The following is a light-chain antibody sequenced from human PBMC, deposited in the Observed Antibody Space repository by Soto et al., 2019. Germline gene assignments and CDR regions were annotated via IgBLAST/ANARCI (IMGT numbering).Light chain of an antibody. CDR3: QSADSSGTYVI. J-gene: IGLJ2*01. CDR2: QDT. Sequence: SYELTQPPSVSVSPGQTARITCSGDALPKQYAYWYQQKPGQAPTMVIYQDTERPSGISERFSGSSSETTVTLSISGVRAEDEADYYCQSADSSGTYVIFGGGTQLTVL. CDR1: ALPKQY. V-gene: IGLV3-25*03.